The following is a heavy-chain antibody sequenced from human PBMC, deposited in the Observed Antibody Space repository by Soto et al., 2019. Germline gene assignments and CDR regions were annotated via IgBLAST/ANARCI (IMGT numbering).Heavy chain of an antibody. CDR1: GFTFSSYW. J-gene: IGHJ3*02. CDR3: ARGDYYDSSGPFSDAFDI. V-gene: IGHV3-7*04. CDR2: IKQDGSQK. D-gene: IGHD3-22*01. Sequence: GSLRLSCAASGFTFSSYWMSWVRQAPGKGLQWVANIKQDGSQKWYVDSVKGRFTISRDNAKNSLYLQMNSLRAEDTAVYYCARGDYYDSSGPFSDAFDIWGQGTMVTVS.